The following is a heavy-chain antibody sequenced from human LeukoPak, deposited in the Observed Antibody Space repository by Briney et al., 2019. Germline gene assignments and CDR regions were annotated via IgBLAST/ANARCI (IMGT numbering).Heavy chain of an antibody. CDR3: AKAPAYYYDSSGPFDY. D-gene: IGHD3-22*01. J-gene: IGHJ4*02. V-gene: IGHV3-9*01. Sequence: GRSLRLSCAASGFTFDDYAMHWVRQAPGKGLEWVSGISRNSGRIGYADSVKGRFTISRDNAKNSLYLQMNNLRAEDTALYYCAKAPAYYYDSSGPFDYWGQGTLVTVSS. CDR1: GFTFDDYA. CDR2: ISRNSGRI.